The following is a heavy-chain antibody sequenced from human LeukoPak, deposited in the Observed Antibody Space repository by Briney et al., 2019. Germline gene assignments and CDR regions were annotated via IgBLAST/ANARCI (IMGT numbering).Heavy chain of an antibody. CDR3: ARDHGSNYYYDSSGYWAY. V-gene: IGHV4-59*12. CDR2: IYYSGYT. J-gene: IGHJ4*02. Sequence: SETLSLTCSVSGGSISSYYWNWIRQAPGKGLEWIGCIYYSGYTTYNPSFKSRVTISVDTSKNQFSLKLSSVTAADTAVYYCARDHGSNYYYDSSGYWAYWGQGTLVTVSS. CDR1: GGSISSYY. D-gene: IGHD3-22*01.